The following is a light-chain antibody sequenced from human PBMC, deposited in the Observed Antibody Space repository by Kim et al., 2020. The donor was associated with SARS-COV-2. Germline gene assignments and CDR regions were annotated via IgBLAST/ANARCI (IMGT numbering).Light chain of an antibody. V-gene: IGLV3-1*01. CDR3: QAWWGV. J-gene: IGLJ3*02. CDR2: QDS. Sequence: SYELTQPPSVSVSPGQTASITCSGDKLGDKYACWYQQKPGQSPVLVIYQDSKRPSGIPERFSGSNSRNTATLTISGTQAMDEADYYCQAWWGVFGGGTQLTVL. CDR1: KLGDKY.